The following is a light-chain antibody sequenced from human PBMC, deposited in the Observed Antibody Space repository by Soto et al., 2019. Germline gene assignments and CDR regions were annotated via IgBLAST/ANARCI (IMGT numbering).Light chain of an antibody. CDR1: QNIGRW. CDR2: EAS. CDR3: QQYLSWT. Sequence: DIQMTQSPSSLSASVGDRVTITCRASQNIGRWLAWYQQKPGKASKFLIYEASTLESGVPSRFSGSGSGTQFTLTISSLQADDFAPYYCQQYLSWTFGQGTRVEVK. V-gene: IGKV1-5*01. J-gene: IGKJ1*01.